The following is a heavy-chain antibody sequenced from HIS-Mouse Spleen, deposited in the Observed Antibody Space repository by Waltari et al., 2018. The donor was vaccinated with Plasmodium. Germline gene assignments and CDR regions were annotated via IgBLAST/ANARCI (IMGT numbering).Heavy chain of an antibody. D-gene: IGHD1-7*01. V-gene: IGHV4-39*07. CDR2: IYYSGST. J-gene: IGHJ4*02. Sequence: QLQLQESGPGLAKSPEPLSLICTVSGGYISSNIDYWVWIRQPPGKGLEWIGIIYYSGSTYYNPSLKSRVTISVDTSKNQFSLKLSSVTAADTAVYYCARDRITGTSYFDYWGQGTLVTVSS. CDR1: GGYISSNIDY. CDR3: ARDRITGTSYFDY.